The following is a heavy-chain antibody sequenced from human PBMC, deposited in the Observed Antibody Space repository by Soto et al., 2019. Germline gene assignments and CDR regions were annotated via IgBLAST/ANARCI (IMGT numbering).Heavy chain of an antibody. V-gene: IGHV1-8*01. Sequence: ALVKVSCKASGYTFTSYDINWVRQATGQGLEWMGWMNPNSGNTGYAQKFQGRVTMTRNTSISTAYMELSSLRSEDTAVCYCARGFSCSSTSCYGSIQEDYYYYGMDVWGQGTTVTVSS. D-gene: IGHD2-2*01. CDR3: ARGFSCSSTSCYGSIQEDYYYYGMDV. J-gene: IGHJ6*02. CDR1: GYTFTSYD. CDR2: MNPNSGNT.